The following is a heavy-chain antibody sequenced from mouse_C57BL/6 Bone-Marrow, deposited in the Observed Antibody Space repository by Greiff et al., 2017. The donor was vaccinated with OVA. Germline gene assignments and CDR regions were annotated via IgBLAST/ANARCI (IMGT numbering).Heavy chain of an antibody. CDR1: GYTFTSYW. Sequence: QVQLQQPGAELVRPGTSVKLSCKASGYTFTSYWMHWVKQRPGQGLEWIGVIDPSDSYTNYNQKFKGKATLTVDTSSSTAYMPLSSLTSEDSAVYYCARRYSNYEGVAYWGQGTLVTVSA. CDR3: ARRYSNYEGVAY. D-gene: IGHD2-5*01. V-gene: IGHV1-59*01. CDR2: IDPSDSYT. J-gene: IGHJ3*01.